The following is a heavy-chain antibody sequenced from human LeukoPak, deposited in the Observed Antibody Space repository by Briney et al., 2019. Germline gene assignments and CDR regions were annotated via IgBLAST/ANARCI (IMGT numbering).Heavy chain of an antibody. D-gene: IGHD3-22*01. V-gene: IGHV3-53*01. CDR3: AKSSGYYLPRYYFDY. J-gene: IGHJ4*02. CDR1: GFTVSSNY. CDR2: IYSGGST. Sequence: PGGSLRLSCAASGFTVSSNYMSWVRQAPGKGLEWVSIIYSGGSTFYADSVKGRFTISRDNSKNTLYLQMNSLRAEDTAVYYCAKSSGYYLPRYYFDYWGQGTLVTVSS.